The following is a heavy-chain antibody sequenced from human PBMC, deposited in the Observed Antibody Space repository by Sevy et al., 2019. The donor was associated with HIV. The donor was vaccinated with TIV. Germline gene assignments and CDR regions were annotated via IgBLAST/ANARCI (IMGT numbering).Heavy chain of an antibody. CDR1: EFTFSNYA. V-gene: IGHV3-30*04. J-gene: IGHJ4*02. D-gene: IGHD3-3*01. CDR3: ARGSYYDFWSLDGEIDY. CDR2: ISYDGSNK. Sequence: GGSLRLSCAASEFTFSNYAMHWVRQAPGKGLEWVALISYDGSNKYYADSVKGRFTISRDNSKNTLYLQMNSLRAEDTAVYYCARGSYYDFWSLDGEIDYWGQGALVTVSS.